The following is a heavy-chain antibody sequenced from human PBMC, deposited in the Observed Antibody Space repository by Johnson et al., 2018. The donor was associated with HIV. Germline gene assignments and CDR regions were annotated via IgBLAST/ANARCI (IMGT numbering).Heavy chain of an antibody. CDR3: TRDQKFCPLCGGDDAFDI. D-gene: IGHD2-21*01. J-gene: IGHJ3*02. Sequence: VQLVESGGGVVRPGGSLRLSCAGSGFIFDDYDMTWVRQAPGKGLEWVSALSGTGRTTEYAASVKGRFPISRDDSKSIAYLQMNSLKTEDTAVYYCTRDQKFCPLCGGDDAFDIWGQGTMVTVSS. CDR2: LSGTGRTT. V-gene: IGHV3-49*04. CDR1: GFIFDDYD.